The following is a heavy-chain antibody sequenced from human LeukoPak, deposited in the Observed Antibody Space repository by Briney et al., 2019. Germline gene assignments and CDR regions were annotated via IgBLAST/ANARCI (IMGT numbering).Heavy chain of an antibody. CDR2: IIPILGIA. CDR1: GGTFSSYA. D-gene: IGHD2-15*01. Sequence: GSSVKVSCKASGGTFSSYAISWVRQAPAQGLEWMGRIIPILGIANYAQKFQGRVTITADKSTSTAYMELSSLRSEDTAVYYCASPKGGHTKLPGWGQGTLVTVSS. V-gene: IGHV1-69*04. J-gene: IGHJ4*02. CDR3: ASPKGGHTKLPG.